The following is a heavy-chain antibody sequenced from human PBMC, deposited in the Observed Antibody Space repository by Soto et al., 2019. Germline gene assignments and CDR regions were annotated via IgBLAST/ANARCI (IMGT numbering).Heavy chain of an antibody. J-gene: IGHJ6*03. CDR1: GYTLTSYG. CDR3: ARGGAAAERFGRYYYYMDV. D-gene: IGHD6-13*01. V-gene: IGHV1-18*01. Sequence: ASVKVSCKASGYTLTSYGISWVRQAPGQGLEWMGWISAYNGNTNYAQKLQGRVTMTTDTSTSTAYMELRSLRSDDTAVYYCARGGAAAERFGRYYYYMDVWGKGTTVTVSS. CDR2: ISAYNGNT.